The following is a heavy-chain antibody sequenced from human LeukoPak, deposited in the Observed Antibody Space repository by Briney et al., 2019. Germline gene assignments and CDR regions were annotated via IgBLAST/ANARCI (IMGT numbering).Heavy chain of an antibody. CDR2: IYSGGST. J-gene: IGHJ4*02. CDR3: ARYSSSWYSPFDY. D-gene: IGHD6-13*01. V-gene: IGHV3-53*01. CDR1: GFTVSSNY. Sequence: GGSLRLSCAASGFTVSSNYMSWVRQAPGKGLEWVSVIYSGGSTYYADSVKGRFTISRDNSKNTLYLQMNNLRAEDTAVYYCARYSSSWYSPFDYWGQGTLVTVSS.